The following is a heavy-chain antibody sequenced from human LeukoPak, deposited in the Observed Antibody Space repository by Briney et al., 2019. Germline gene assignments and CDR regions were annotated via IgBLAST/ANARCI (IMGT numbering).Heavy chain of an antibody. J-gene: IGHJ5*02. D-gene: IGHD4-17*01. Sequence: SQTLSLTCTVSGGSISSGTYYWNCIRQPAGKGLEWIGRIYTSGSTNYNPSLKSRVTISVDTSKNQFSLKLSPVTAADTAVYYCARGATSYGDYAANWFDPWGQGTLVTVSS. CDR1: GGSISSGTYY. V-gene: IGHV4-61*02. CDR2: IYTSGST. CDR3: ARGATSYGDYAANWFDP.